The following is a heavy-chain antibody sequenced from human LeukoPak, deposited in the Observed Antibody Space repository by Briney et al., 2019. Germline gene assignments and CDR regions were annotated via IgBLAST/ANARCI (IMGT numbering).Heavy chain of an antibody. CDR1: GYSFTSYW. CDR2: IYPGDSDT. Sequence: GESLKISCKGSGYSFTSYWIGWVRQMPGKGLEWMGIIYPGDSDTRYSPSFQGQVTISADKSISTAYLQWSRLNASDNAMYYCARGIAAAGVPFDYWGQGTLVTVSS. J-gene: IGHJ4*02. CDR3: ARGIAAAGVPFDY. D-gene: IGHD6-13*01. V-gene: IGHV5-51*01.